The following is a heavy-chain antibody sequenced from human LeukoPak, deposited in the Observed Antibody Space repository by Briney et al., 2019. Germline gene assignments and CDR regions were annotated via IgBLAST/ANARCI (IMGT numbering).Heavy chain of an antibody. CDR1: GFTFSSYA. CDR3: ARDRGGHRGYYLDY. CDR2: ISYDGSNK. J-gene: IGHJ4*02. D-gene: IGHD3-10*01. Sequence: GGSLRLSCAASGFTFSSYAMHWVRQAPGKGLEWVAVISYDGSNKYYADSVKGRFTISRDNSKNTLYLQMNSLRAEDTAVYYCARDRGGHRGYYLDYWGQGTLVTVSS. V-gene: IGHV3-30-3*01.